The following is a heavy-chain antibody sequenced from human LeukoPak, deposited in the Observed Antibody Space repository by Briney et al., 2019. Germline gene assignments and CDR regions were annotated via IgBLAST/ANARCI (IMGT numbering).Heavy chain of an antibody. J-gene: IGHJ2*01. CDR3: ARSPCSTSCYDWYFDL. CDR2: INTDGSST. CDR1: GFTFSSYW. D-gene: IGHD2-2*01. Sequence: GGSLRLSCAASGFTFSSYWMHWVRQAPGKGLVWVSRINTDGSSTSYADSVKGRFTISRDNAKNTLYLQMNSLRAEDTAVYYCARSPCSTSCYDWYFDLWGRGTLVTVSS. V-gene: IGHV3-74*01.